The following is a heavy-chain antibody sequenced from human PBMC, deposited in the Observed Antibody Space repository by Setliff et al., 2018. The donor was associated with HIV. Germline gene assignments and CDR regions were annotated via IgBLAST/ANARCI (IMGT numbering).Heavy chain of an antibody. D-gene: IGHD3-22*01. V-gene: IGHV4-38-2*01. Sequence: LSLTCALSGYSISNGYYWGWIRQPSGKGLEWIGSIYHSGRTNYNPSLKSRVTISVDTSKNQFSLKVISVTAADTAVYYCARSRTSSGYYGVTGYGMDVWGQGTTVTVSS. J-gene: IGHJ6*02. CDR1: GYSISNGYY. CDR3: ARSRTSSGYYGVTGYGMDV. CDR2: IYHSGRT.